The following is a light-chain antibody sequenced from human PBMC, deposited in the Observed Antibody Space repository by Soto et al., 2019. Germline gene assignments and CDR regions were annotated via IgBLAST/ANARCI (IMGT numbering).Light chain of an antibody. J-gene: IGKJ1*01. Sequence: EVVMTQSPATLAVSPGEGVTLSFMANQGIGDTLAWYQHKPGQAPRLLIYLASNRAAGVPARFSAWGSETDFTLTISDVEPEDFAVYYCHQRQSWPRTFGQGTKVDIK. CDR2: LAS. CDR3: HQRQSWPRT. V-gene: IGKV3-11*01. CDR1: QGIGDT.